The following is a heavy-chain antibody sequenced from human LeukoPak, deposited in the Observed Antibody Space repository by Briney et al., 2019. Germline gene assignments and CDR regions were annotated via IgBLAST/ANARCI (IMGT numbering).Heavy chain of an antibody. Sequence: GRSLRLSCAASGFTFSSYAMHWVRQAPGKGLEWVAVISYDGSNKYYADSVKGRFTISRDNSKNTLYLQMNSPRAEDTAVYYCARDRGYYDSSGTADYWGQGTLVTVSS. CDR2: ISYDGSNK. V-gene: IGHV3-30-3*01. CDR1: GFTFSSYA. J-gene: IGHJ4*02. CDR3: ARDRGYYDSSGTADY. D-gene: IGHD3-22*01.